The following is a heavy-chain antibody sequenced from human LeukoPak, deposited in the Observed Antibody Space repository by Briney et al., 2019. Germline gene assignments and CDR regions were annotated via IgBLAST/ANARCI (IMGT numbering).Heavy chain of an antibody. J-gene: IGHJ4*02. Sequence: GGSLRLSCEVPGITFNTYAMSWFCQAPGRGLNWVSGISGGGNTTYYTDSVKGRFAIYRDNSRNTLYLQMNSLRAEDTAVYFCAKGWATVPNDYWGQGTLVTVSS. CDR1: GITFNTYA. V-gene: IGHV3-23*01. D-gene: IGHD4-17*01. CDR2: ISGGGNTT. CDR3: AKGWATVPNDY.